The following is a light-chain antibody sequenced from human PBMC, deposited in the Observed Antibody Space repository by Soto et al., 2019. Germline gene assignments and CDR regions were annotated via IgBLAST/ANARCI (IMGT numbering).Light chain of an antibody. V-gene: IGLV2-8*01. CDR1: SSDVGGYKY. CDR3: SSYVGSDIWV. J-gene: IGLJ3*02. Sequence: QSALTQPPSASGSPGQSVTISCTGTSSDVGGYKYVSWYQQHPGKAPKLMIFEVNKRPSGVPDRFSGSKSGNTASLTVSGLQAEDEADYYCSSYVGSDIWVFGGGTKLTVL. CDR2: EVN.